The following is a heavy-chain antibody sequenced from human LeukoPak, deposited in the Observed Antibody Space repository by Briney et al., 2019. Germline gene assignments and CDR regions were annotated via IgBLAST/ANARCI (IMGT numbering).Heavy chain of an antibody. CDR1: GFTFSSYA. V-gene: IGHV3-23*01. D-gene: IGHD2-2*01. CDR3: AKASTAALFDY. Sequence: GGTLRLSCAASGFTFSSYAMSWVRQAPGKGLEWVSAISGSGGSTYYADSVKGRFTTSRDNSKNTLYLQMNSLRAEDTAVYYCAKASTAALFDYWGQGTLVTVSS. CDR2: ISGSGGST. J-gene: IGHJ4*02.